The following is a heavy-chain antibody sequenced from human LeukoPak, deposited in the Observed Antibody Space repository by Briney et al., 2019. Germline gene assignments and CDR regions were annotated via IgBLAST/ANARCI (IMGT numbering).Heavy chain of an antibody. CDR3: ARDPTTDAFDI. CDR2: IYSGGST. CDR1: GFTVSSNY. J-gene: IGHJ3*02. Sequence: GGSLRLSCAASGFTVSSNYMSWVRQAPGKGLEWASVIYSGGSTYYADSVKGRFTISRDNSKNTLYLQMNSLRAEDTAVYYCARDPTTDAFDIWGQGTMVTVSS. V-gene: IGHV3-53*01. D-gene: IGHD1-7*01.